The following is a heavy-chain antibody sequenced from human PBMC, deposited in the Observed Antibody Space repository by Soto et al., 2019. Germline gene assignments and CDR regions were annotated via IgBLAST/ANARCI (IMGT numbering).Heavy chain of an antibody. CDR1: GDSVSSNSAA. J-gene: IGHJ6*03. CDR2: TYYRSKWYS. CDR3: ARGSWDDVSGHYYMDV. V-gene: IGHV6-1*01. D-gene: IGHD1-1*01. Sequence: SQTLSLTCDISGDSVSSNSAAWNWIRQTPSRGFEWLGRTYYRSKWYSNYAISVKSRVTVNPDTFKNQFSLQLNSVTPEDTAVYYCARGSWDDVSGHYYMDVWDKGTTVTVSS.